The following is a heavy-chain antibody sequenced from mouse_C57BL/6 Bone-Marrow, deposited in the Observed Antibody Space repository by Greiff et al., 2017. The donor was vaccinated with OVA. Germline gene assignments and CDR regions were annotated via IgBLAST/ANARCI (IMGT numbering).Heavy chain of an antibody. V-gene: IGHV1-59*01. J-gene: IGHJ3*01. CDR3: ARSRGLFFAD. Sequence: QVQLQQPGAELVRPGTSVKLSCKASGYTFTSYWMHWVKQRPGQGLEWIGVIDPSDSYTNYNQKFKGKATLTVDTSSSTAYMQLSSLTSEDSAVYYCARSRGLFFADWGQGTLVTVSA. CDR1: GYTFTSYW. CDR2: IDPSDSYT. D-gene: IGHD3-3*01.